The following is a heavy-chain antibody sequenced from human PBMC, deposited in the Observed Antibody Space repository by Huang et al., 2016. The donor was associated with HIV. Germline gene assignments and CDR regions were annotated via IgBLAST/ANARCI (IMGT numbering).Heavy chain of an antibody. J-gene: IGHJ4*02. V-gene: IGHV1-2*02. CDR1: GYTFTDSN. D-gene: IGHD6-6*01. CDR3: ARDWSFGSSTSPAD. Sequence: QVQLVQSGAEVKNPGASVRVSCKASGYTFTDSNIHWVRQAPGQGLEWIGWINPNRGGTIDAQRFQGRITMTRDTTISTGHMDLRRIQSDDTAVYFCARDWSFGSSTSPADWGQGTLVTVSS. CDR2: INPNRGGT.